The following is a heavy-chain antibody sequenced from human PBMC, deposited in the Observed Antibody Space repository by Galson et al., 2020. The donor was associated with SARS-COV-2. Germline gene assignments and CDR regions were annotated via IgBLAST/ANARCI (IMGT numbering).Heavy chain of an antibody. J-gene: IGHJ4*02. CDR1: GGSISSGSYY. Sequence: SETLSLTCTVSGGSISSGSYYWSWIRQPAGKGLEWIGRIYTSGSTNYNPSLKSRVTISVDTSKHQFSLKLSSVTAADTAVYYCAGGEMSWNYFDYWGQGTLVTVSS. CDR3: AGGEMSWNYFDY. D-gene: IGHD1-26*01. V-gene: IGHV4-61*02. CDR2: IYTSGST.